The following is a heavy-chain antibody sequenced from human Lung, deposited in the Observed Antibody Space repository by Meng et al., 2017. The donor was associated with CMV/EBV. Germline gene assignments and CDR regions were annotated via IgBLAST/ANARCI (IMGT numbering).Heavy chain of an antibody. CDR1: GYTFSGYY. CDR2: INPNSGDT. J-gene: IGHJ4*02. Sequence: ASVKVSXKALGYTFSGYYIHWVRQAPGQGLEWMGWINPNSGDTYFTQKFQDSVTVTRDTSISTVYMELRRLRSEDTAMYYCARSRVGGRGGVFDYWGQGAMVTVSS. CDR3: ARSRVGGRGGVFDY. V-gene: IGHV1-2*02. D-gene: IGHD1-26*01.